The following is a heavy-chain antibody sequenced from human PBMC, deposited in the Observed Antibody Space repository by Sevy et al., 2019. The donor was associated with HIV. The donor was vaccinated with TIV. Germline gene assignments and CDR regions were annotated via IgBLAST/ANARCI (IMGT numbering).Heavy chain of an antibody. J-gene: IGHJ4*02. CDR1: GYSFNSYW. CDR3: ARHSGITGTTLDY. V-gene: IGHV5-51*01. Sequence: GESLKISCKGSGYSFNSYWIGWVRQMPGKGLEWMGIIYPGDSDTRYSPSFQGQVTIPPDKSISTAYLQWSSLKASDTAMYYCARHSGITGTTLDYWGQGTLVTVSS. CDR2: IYPGDSDT. D-gene: IGHD1-20*01.